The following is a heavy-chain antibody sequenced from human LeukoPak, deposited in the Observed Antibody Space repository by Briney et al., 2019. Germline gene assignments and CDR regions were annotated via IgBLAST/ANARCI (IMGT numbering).Heavy chain of an antibody. D-gene: IGHD3-10*01. CDR2: ISSASNTI. CDR3: AGGGWFGDNNWFDP. CDR1: GFTFSSYS. V-gene: IGHV3-48*01. J-gene: IGHJ5*02. Sequence: GGSLRLSCAASGFTFSSYSMNWVRQAPGKGLEWVSYISSASNTIYYADSVKGRFTISRDNAKNSLYLQMNSLRAEDTAMYYCAGGGWFGDNNWFDPWGQGTLVTVSS.